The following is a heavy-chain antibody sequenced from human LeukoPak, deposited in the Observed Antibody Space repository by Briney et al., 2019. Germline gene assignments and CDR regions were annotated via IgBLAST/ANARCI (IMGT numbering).Heavy chain of an antibody. CDR1: GGSISDYY. Sequence: SETLSLTCTVSGGSISDYYWSWIRQPLGERLEWIGYIYYTGTTTYNPSLKTRATLSIDTSKNQFSLKLSSVTAADTAMYYCTRDRKYYEIWGQGTMVTVSS. J-gene: IGHJ3*02. V-gene: IGHV4-59*01. D-gene: IGHD1-14*01. CDR2: IYYTGTT. CDR3: TRDRKYYEI.